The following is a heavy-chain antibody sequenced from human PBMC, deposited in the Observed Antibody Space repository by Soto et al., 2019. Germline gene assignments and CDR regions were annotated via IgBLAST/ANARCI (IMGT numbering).Heavy chain of an antibody. CDR3: ARDAGGGYYGSWSYFDY. D-gene: IGHD3-10*01. CDR2: ISSSSSYI. V-gene: IGHV3-21*01. Sequence: GGSLRLSCAASGFTFSSYSMNWVRQAPGKGLEWVSSISSSSSYIYYADSVKGRFTISRDNAKNSLYLQMNSLRAEDTAVYYCARDAGGGYYGSWSYFDYWGQGTLVTVSS. J-gene: IGHJ4*02. CDR1: GFTFSSYS.